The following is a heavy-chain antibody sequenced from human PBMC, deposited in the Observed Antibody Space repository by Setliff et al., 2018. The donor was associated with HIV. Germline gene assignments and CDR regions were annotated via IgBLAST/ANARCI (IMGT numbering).Heavy chain of an antibody. CDR3: ARDPAMSGWALAD. D-gene: IGHD6-19*01. V-gene: IGHV3-33*01. Sequence: GGSLRLSCAASGFTFSSYSMHWARQAPGKGLEWVAVIWYDGSNKEYGDSVKGRFTISRDNSKNMVYLEMNNLRGEDSAVYYCARDPAMSGWALADWGQGTQVTVSS. J-gene: IGHJ4*02. CDR1: GFTFSSYS. CDR2: IWYDGSNK.